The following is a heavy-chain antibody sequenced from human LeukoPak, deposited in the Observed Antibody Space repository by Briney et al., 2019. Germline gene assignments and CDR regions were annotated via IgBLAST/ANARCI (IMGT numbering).Heavy chain of an antibody. Sequence: GGSLRLSCAASRFTFSSYSMNWVRQAPGKGLESVSSISSSGSYIYYADSVKGRFTISRDNSKNTLYLQMNSLRAEDTAVYYCARDPYGDYDHYWGQGTLVTVSS. D-gene: IGHD4-17*01. CDR3: ARDPYGDYDHY. CDR1: RFTFSSYS. J-gene: IGHJ4*02. V-gene: IGHV3-21*04. CDR2: ISSSGSYI.